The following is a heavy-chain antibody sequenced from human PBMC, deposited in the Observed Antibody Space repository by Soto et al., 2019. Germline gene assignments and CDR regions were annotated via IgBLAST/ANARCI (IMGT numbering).Heavy chain of an antibody. CDR1: GFTFSNYW. CDR2: IKQDASET. J-gene: IGHJ3*02. Sequence: EVQVVESGGGLAQPGGSLRLSCAASGFTFSNYWMTWVRQAPGKGLEWVANIKQDASETFYVDSVKGRFTISRDNAKNSLYLQMNSLRAEDTAVYYCARDSGPRGYDAFDIWGQGTMVTVSS. V-gene: IGHV3-7*04. CDR3: ARDSGPRGYDAFDI. D-gene: IGHD2-8*02.